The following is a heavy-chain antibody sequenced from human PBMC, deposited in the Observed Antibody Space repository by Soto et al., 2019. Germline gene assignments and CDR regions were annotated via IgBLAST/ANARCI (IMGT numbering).Heavy chain of an antibody. V-gene: IGHV3-11*06. CDR1: GFTFSDYY. CDR3: ARSASPVTAFDI. D-gene: IGHD4-4*01. J-gene: IGHJ3*02. CDR2: ISSSSSYT. Sequence: GGSLRLSCAASGFTFSDYYMSWIRQAPGKGLEWVSYISSSSSYTNYADSVKGRFTISRDNAKNSLYMKMNSLRAEDTAVYYCARSASPVTAFDIWGQGTMVTVSS.